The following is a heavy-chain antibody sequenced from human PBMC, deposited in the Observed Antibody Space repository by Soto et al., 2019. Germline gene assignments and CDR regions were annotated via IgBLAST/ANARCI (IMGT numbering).Heavy chain of an antibody. D-gene: IGHD3-9*01. Sequence: ASVKVSCKVSGYTLTELSMHWVRQAPGKGLEWMGGFDPEDGETIYAQKFQGRVTMTEDTSTDTAYMELSSLRSEDTAVYYCGTNGILFDYVLAFDIWGQGTMVTVSS. J-gene: IGHJ3*02. CDR2: FDPEDGET. CDR3: GTNGILFDYVLAFDI. V-gene: IGHV1-24*01. CDR1: GYTLTELS.